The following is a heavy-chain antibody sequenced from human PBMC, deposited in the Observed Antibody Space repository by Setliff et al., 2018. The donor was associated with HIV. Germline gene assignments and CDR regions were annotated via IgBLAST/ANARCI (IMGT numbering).Heavy chain of an antibody. Sequence: PGESLKISCKPSGSSFSTYWVGWVHQMPGKGLEWLGILYFGDSDPKYNPSFDGQVTISADKSIKTAFRQWRSLKTSDTSIYYCARGRGGYFGGGRYYNLPYFDSWGQGTLVTVSS. CDR2: LYFGDSDP. J-gene: IGHJ4*02. CDR3: ARGRGGYFGGGRYYNLPYFDS. D-gene: IGHD2-15*01. CDR1: GSSFSTYW. V-gene: IGHV5-51*07.